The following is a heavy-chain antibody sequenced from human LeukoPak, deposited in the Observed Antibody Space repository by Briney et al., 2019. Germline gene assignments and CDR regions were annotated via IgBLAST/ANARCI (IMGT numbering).Heavy chain of an antibody. V-gene: IGHV1-2*02. CDR2: INPSSGGT. CDR1: GYTFTGYY. CDR3: ARGPRAGMITFGGVIAYFDY. Sequence: ASVKASCKASGYTFTGYYMHWVRQAPGQGLEWMGWINPSSGGTDYAQKFQGRVTMTRDTSITTAYMELSRLRSDDTAVYYCARGPRAGMITFGGVIAYFDYWGQGTLVTVSS. J-gene: IGHJ4*02. D-gene: IGHD3-16*02.